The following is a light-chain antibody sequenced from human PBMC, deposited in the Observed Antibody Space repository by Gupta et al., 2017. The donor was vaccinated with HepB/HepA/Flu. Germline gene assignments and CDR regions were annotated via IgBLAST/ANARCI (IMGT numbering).Light chain of an antibody. J-gene: IGKJ5*01. CDR3: QQEYYTPIT. CDR2: WAS. Sequence: DIVMTQSPASLAVSLGERATINCKTSQYGLYSNNKDFLAWYQQKPGHPPKLLISWASTRESGVPDRFSGRGSGTDFTLPISSLQAEDVAVYYCQQEYYTPITFGQGTRLEIK. V-gene: IGKV4-1*01. CDR1: QYGLYSNNKDF.